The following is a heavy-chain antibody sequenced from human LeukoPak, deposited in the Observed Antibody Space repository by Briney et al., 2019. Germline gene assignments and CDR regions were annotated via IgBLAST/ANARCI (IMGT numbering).Heavy chain of an antibody. CDR1: GYTFTSYY. V-gene: IGHV1-46*01. Sequence: GASVKLSCKAFGYTFTSYYMHWVRQAPGQGLEWMGLINPTGGSTGYAQKFQGGVTMTRDMSTSTDYMELSSLRSEDTAIYYCARDNSVGDNAWWFDPWGQGTLVTVSS. D-gene: IGHD1-26*01. J-gene: IGHJ5*02. CDR2: INPTGGST. CDR3: ARDNSVGDNAWWFDP.